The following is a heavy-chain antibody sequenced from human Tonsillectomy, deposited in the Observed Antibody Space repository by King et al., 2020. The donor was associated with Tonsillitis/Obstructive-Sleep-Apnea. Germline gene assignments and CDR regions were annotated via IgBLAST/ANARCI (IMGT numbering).Heavy chain of an antibody. CDR3: AIISCRGGVCYSELSFEY. CDR1: GGAFRSYA. D-gene: IGHD2-21*01. V-gene: IGHV1-69*01. J-gene: IGHJ4*02. CDR2: IIPIFGTT. Sequence: QLVQSGAEVKKPGSSVKVSCKASGGAFRSYAISWVRQAPGQGLEWMGGIIPIFGTTNDAQRFQGRVTITADESTSTVYMELSSLRSEDTAMYYCAIISCRGGVCYSELSFEYWGQGTLVTVSS.